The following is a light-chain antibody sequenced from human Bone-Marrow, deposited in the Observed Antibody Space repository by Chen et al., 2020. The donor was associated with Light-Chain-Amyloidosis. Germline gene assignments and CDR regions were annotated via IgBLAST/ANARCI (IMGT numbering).Light chain of an antibody. V-gene: IGLV1-51*01. CDR1: SSNSGSNY. CDR3: GTWETSLGAGGWV. Sequence: QAVLTQPPSVSSAPGQKVTISCSGSSSNSGSNYVSWYQQRPGSAPKLLIYDNNKRPSGIPGRYAASKAGTSATLGITGLQNGDEADYSCGTWETSLGAGGWVFGGGTKLTVL. J-gene: IGLJ2*01. CDR2: DNN.